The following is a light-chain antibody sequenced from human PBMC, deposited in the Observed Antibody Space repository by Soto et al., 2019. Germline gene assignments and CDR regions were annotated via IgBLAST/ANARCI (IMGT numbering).Light chain of an antibody. CDR2: EFT. CDR1: SGDVGGYNY. V-gene: IGLV2-14*01. CDR3: STYSSNTTLYV. J-gene: IGLJ1*01. Sequence: QSVLSQPSSVSGSPGQSIRISCTGTSGDVGGYNYVSWYQQHPGKAPKLMISEFTNRPSRVSNRFSGSKSGNTASLTISGLQTENEADYYFSTYSSNTTLYVFGTGTKVTVL.